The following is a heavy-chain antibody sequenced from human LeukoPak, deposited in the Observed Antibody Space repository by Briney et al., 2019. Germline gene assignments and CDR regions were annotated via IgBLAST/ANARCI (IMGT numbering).Heavy chain of an antibody. J-gene: IGHJ4*02. CDR3: VRGGATRGRFEN. CDR2: MREDGSQI. Sequence: GSLRLSCAASGFPFNVRTMSWVRQASGKGLDWVASMREDGSQIYYVDSVKGRFTISRDNAKNSLYLQMNSLRAEDTAVYYCVRGGATRGRFENWGQGTLVTVSS. D-gene: IGHD1-26*01. CDR1: GFPFNVRT. V-gene: IGHV3-7*01.